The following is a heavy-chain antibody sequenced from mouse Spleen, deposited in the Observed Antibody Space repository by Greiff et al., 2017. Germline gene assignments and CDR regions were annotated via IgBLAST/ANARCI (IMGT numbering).Heavy chain of an antibody. CDR3: ARQPFDY. J-gene: IGHJ2*01. Sequence: EVQGVESGGGLVKLGGSLKLSCAASGFTFSSYAMSWVRQTPEKRLEWVATISSGGGNTYYPDSVKGRFTISRDNAKNTLYLQMSSLKSEDTAMYYCARQPFDYWGQGTTLTVSS. V-gene: IGHV5-9-3*01. CDR2: ISSGGGNT. CDR1: GFTFSSYA.